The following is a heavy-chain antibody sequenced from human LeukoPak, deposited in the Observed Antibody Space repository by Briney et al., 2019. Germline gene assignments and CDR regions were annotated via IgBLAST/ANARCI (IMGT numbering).Heavy chain of an antibody. Sequence: ASVKVSCKASGYTFTSYGISWVRQAPGQGLEWMGWISAYNGNTNYAQKLQGRVTMTTDTSTSTAYLELRSLRAHDTAVHYCARGRCYYGSDYWGQGTLVTVSS. J-gene: IGHJ4*02. V-gene: IGHV1-18*01. D-gene: IGHD3-10*01. CDR3: ARGRCYYGSDY. CDR1: GYTFTSYG. CDR2: ISAYNGNT.